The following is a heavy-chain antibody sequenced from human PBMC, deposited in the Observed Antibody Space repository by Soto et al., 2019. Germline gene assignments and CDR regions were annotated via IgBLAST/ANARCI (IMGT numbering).Heavy chain of an antibody. V-gene: IGHV3-30*18. D-gene: IGHD6-13*01. J-gene: IGHJ6*02. CDR1: GFTFSSYG. CDR3: AKAMGVVAAAGSYYYCYGMDV. CDR2: ISYDGSNK. Sequence: GSLRLSCAASGFTFSSYGMHWVRQAPGKGLEWVAVISYDGSNKYYADSVKGRFTISRDNSKNTLYLQMNSLRAEDTAVYYCAKAMGVVAAAGSYYYCYGMDVWGQGTTVTVSS.